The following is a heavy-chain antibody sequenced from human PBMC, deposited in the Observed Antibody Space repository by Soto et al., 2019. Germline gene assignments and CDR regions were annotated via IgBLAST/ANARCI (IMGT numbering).Heavy chain of an antibody. CDR1: GKDFANFW. CDR3: ACPAQEYGDRAWHY. Sequence: FCTGSGKDFANFWVVGVRHMTEKGLEWMGRIDPSDSHTNSSPSFQGHVTISADKSTNTAYLDWRSLNASDSAIYYCACPAQEYGDRAWHYWGQGLPVTAS. V-gene: IGHV5-10-1*01. J-gene: IGHJ4*02. CDR2: IDPSDSHT. D-gene: IGHD6-6*01.